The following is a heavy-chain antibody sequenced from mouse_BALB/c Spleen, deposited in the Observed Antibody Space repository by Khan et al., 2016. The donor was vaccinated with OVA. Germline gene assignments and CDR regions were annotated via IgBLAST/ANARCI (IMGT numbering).Heavy chain of an antibody. V-gene: IGHV1S137*01. J-gene: IGHJ3*01. D-gene: IGHD1-1*02. CDR3: VRGGKFAY. CDR2: ISTNYGDA. CDR1: GYTFTDYA. Sequence: QVQLQQSGAELVRPGVSVKISCKASGYTFTDYAMHWVKQRHAKSPEWIGVISTNYGDADYNQKFQGKASMTVDRSSSTVYMELARLTSEDSAIYYCVRGGKFAYWGQGTLVTVSA.